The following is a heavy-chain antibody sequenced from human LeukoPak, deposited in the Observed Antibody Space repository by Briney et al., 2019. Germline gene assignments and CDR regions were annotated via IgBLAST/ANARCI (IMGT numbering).Heavy chain of an antibody. V-gene: IGHV3-72*01. J-gene: IGHJ4*02. CDR1: GFTLRYHY. D-gene: IGHD4/OR15-4a*01. Sequence: PGGSLRLSCAASGFTLRYHYMDCVRQAPGRGLEWVGRIRSKAKSYTTEYAASVKGRFRISSGDSENSLYLHMNSLKTEDTAVYYCARVALANYGAYDYGGQGTLATVSS. CDR2: IRSKAKSYTT. CDR3: ARVALANYGAYDY.